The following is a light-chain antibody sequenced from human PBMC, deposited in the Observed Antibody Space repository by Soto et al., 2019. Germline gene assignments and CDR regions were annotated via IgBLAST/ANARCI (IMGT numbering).Light chain of an antibody. CDR1: QSLLHITGETF. V-gene: IGKV2-29*01. Sequence: DVVMTQTPLSLSVAPAQPASISCKSSQSLLHITGETFLFWYLQKPGQSPKLLFYWASTRQSGVPDRFSGSGSGTDFTLTITSVQAEDVAVYYCQQYYSSLAITFGQGTRLEIK. CDR2: WAS. CDR3: QQYYSSLAIT. J-gene: IGKJ5*01.